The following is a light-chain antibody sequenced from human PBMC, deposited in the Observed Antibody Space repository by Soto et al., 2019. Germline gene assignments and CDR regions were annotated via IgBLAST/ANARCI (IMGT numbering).Light chain of an antibody. V-gene: IGKV1-39*01. CDR3: QQSSSTPLT. J-gene: IGKJ4*01. CDR2: AAS. Sequence: DIQMTQSPSSLSASVGDRVTITCRASQSISSYLNWYQQKPGKAPKLLIYAASSLQSGVPSRFSGSGSGTDFTLTIGSLQPEDFAIYYCQQSSSTPLTFGGATKVDIK. CDR1: QSISSY.